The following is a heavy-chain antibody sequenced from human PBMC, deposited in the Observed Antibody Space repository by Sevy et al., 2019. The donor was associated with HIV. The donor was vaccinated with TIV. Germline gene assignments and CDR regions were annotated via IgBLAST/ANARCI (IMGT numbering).Heavy chain of an antibody. J-gene: IGHJ4*02. CDR1: GDTFTNDY. CDR2: IDPNAGNA. Sequence: ASVKVSCKPSGDTFTNDYMHWVRQAPGQGLEWMGIIDPNAGNASYAEKFQGRVTMAWDTSTSTLYMDLSSLRSEDTAVYYCVRADPAQHFDSWGQGTLVTVSS. V-gene: IGHV1-46*01. CDR3: VRADPAQHFDS.